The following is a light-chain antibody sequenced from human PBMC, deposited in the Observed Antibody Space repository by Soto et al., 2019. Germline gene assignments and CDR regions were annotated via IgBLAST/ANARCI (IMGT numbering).Light chain of an antibody. CDR1: QSVSSD. CDR2: DAS. J-gene: IGKJ1*01. Sequence: EIVMTQSPATLSVSPGERATLSCRASQSVSSDLAWYQQKPGQAPRLLIYDASTRATGIPARVSGSGSGTEFTLTISSLQSEDFAVYYCQQYNNWPPLTFGRGTKVEIK. CDR3: QQYNNWPPLT. V-gene: IGKV3-15*01.